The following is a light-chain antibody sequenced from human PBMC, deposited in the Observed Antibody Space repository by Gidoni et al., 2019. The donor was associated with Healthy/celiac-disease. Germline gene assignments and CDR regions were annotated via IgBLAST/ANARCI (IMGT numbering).Light chain of an antibody. J-gene: IGLJ2*01. CDR3: SSYAGSNNLV. CDR2: EVS. CDR1: SSDVGGYNY. V-gene: IGLV2-8*01. Sequence: QSALTQPPSASGSPGQSVPSSCTGTSSDVGGYNYVSWYQQPPGKAPKLMIYEVSKRPSGVPDRFSGSKSGNTASLTVSGLQAEDEADYYCSSYAGSNNLVFGGGTKLTVL.